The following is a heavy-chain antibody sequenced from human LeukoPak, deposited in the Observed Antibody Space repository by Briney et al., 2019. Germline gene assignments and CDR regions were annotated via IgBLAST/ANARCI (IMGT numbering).Heavy chain of an antibody. CDR2: INHSGST. CDR1: GGSLSGYY. V-gene: IGHV4-34*01. D-gene: IGHD6-6*01. Sequence: PSETLSLTCAVYGGSLSGYYWSWIRQPPGKGLEWIGEINHSGSTNYNPSLKSRVTMSVDTSKNQVSLKLSSVTAADTAVYYCARLWDSSSSLDYWGQGTLVTVSS. J-gene: IGHJ4*02. CDR3: ARLWDSSSSLDY.